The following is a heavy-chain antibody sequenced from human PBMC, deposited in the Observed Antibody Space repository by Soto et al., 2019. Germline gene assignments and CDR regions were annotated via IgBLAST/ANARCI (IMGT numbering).Heavy chain of an antibody. CDR3: ATLVVPAANSPENAFDI. CDR2: ISSSSSYI. D-gene: IGHD2-2*01. J-gene: IGHJ3*02. CDR1: GFTFSSYS. Sequence: GGSLRLSCAASGFTFSSYSMNWVRQAPGKGLEWVSSISSSSSYIYYADSVKGRFTISRDNAKNSLYLQMNSLRAKDTAVYYCATLVVPAANSPENAFDIWGQGTMVTVSS. V-gene: IGHV3-21*01.